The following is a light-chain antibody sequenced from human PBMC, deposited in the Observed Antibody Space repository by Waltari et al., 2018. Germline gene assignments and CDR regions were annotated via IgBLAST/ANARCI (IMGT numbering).Light chain of an antibody. V-gene: IGLV1-51*01. Sequence: QSVLTQPPSVSAAPGQKVTISCSGTGSNIGNNFVSWYQQLPGTAPKHLIYDNNKRPSGIPDRFAGSKSGTSATLGITGLQTGDEADYYCGTWDTDLSVVFGGGTKLTVL. CDR2: DNN. J-gene: IGLJ2*01. CDR1: GSNIGNNF. CDR3: GTWDTDLSVV.